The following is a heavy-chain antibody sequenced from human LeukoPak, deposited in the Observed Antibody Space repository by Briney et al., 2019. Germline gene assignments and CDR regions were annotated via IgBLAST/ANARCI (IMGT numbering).Heavy chain of an antibody. Sequence: GGSLRLSCAASGFTFSSYAMSWVREAPARGLEWVSSLRGNGDTFYADSVKGRFTLSRDDSRNTVYLQLNNLRVEDTAVYYCAKASRVSNADAVLWGQGTVVTVSS. J-gene: IGHJ4*02. V-gene: IGHV3-23*01. CDR1: GFTFSSYA. CDR3: AKASRVSNADAVL. CDR2: LRGNGDT. D-gene: IGHD1-1*01.